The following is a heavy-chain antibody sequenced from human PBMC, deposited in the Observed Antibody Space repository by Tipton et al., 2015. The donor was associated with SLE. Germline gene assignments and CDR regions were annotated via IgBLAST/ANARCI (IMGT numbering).Heavy chain of an antibody. CDR1: GFTFSSYA. CDR3: ARTLWFGELAY. V-gene: IGHV3-30-3*01. D-gene: IGHD3-10*01. Sequence: SLRLSCAASGFTFSSYAMHWVRQAPGKGLEWVAVISYDGSNKYYADSVKGRFTISRDNSKNTLYLQMNSLRAEDTAVYYCARTLWFGELAYWGQGTLVTVSS. CDR2: ISYDGSNK. J-gene: IGHJ4*02.